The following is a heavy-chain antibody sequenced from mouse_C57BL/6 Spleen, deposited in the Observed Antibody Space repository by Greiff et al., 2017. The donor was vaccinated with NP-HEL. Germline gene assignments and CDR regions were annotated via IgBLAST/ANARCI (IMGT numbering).Heavy chain of an antibody. V-gene: IGHV1-69*01. Sequence: QVQLQQPGAELVMPGASVKLSCKASGYTFTSYWMHWVKQRPGQGLEWIGEIDPSASYTNYNQKFKGKSTLTVDKSSSTAYMQLSSLTSEDSAVYYCARGYSVLDYWGQGTTLTVSS. CDR3: ARGYSVLDY. D-gene: IGHD2-12*01. CDR2: IDPSASYT. CDR1: GYTFTSYW. J-gene: IGHJ2*01.